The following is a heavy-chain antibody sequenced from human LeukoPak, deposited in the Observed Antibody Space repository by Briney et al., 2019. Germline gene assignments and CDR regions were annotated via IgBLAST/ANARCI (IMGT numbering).Heavy chain of an antibody. CDR1: GFTFSSYA. CDR3: VRRGINYPYCMDV. J-gene: IGHJ6*03. V-gene: IGHV3-23*01. D-gene: IGHD5-24*01. Sequence: PGGSLRLSCAASGFTFSSYAMSWVRQAPGKGLEWVSVISASGRNTYYSESAKGQFTISRDNSKNTLYLQVSSLRAEDTAVYYCVRRGINYPYCMDVWGKGTTVTVSS. CDR2: ISASGRNT.